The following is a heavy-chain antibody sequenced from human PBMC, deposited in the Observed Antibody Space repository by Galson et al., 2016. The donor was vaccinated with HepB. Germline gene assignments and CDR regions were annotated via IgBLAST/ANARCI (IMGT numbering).Heavy chain of an antibody. J-gene: IGHJ4*02. D-gene: IGHD4-17*01. CDR1: GFTFRDYF. V-gene: IGHV3-11*01. Sequence: SLRLSCAASGFTFRDYFMNWIRQAPGKGLEWISYSSASGGTTYYADSVKGRFIISRDNTKNSLYLQMNSLRAEDTAVYYCARDRPYGDYFDSWGQGTLVIVSS. CDR2: SSASGGTT. CDR3: ARDRPYGDYFDS.